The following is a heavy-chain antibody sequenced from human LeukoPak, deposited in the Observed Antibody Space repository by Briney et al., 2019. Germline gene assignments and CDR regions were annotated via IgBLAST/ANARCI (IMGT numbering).Heavy chain of an antibody. D-gene: IGHD5-24*01. V-gene: IGHV3-49*03. CDR2: IRSKAYGGTT. J-gene: IGHJ4*02. Sequence: GGSLRLSCTASGFTFGDYAMSWFRQAPGKGLEWVGFIRSKAYGGTTEYAASVKGRFTIPRDDSKSIAYLQMNSLKTEDTAVFYCTRELDGDNYQTFEGIDYWGQGTLVTVSS. CDR3: TRELDGDNYQTFEGIDY. CDR1: GFTFGDYA.